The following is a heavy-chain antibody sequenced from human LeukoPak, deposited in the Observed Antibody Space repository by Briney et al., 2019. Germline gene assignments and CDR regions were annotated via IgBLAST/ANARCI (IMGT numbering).Heavy chain of an antibody. CDR2: ISSSGSTI. V-gene: IGHV3-48*04. CDR1: GFTFSSYS. CDR3: ARASYGDCFDY. D-gene: IGHD4-17*01. Sequence: GGSLRLSCAASGFTFSSYSMNWVRQAPGKGLEWVSYISSSGSTIYYADSVKGRFTISRDNAKNSLYLQMNSLRAEDTAVYYCARASYGDCFDYWGQGALVTVSS. J-gene: IGHJ4*02.